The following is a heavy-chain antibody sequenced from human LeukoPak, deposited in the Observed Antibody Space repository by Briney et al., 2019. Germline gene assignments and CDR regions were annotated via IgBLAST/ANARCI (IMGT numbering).Heavy chain of an antibody. J-gene: IGHJ4*02. D-gene: IGHD3-10*01. Sequence: SETLSLTCAVYGGSFSGYYWSWIRQPPGKGLEWIGEINHSGSTNYNPSLKSRVTISVDTSKNQFSLNLSSVTAADTAIYYCAREHVRGNYGSGNYLYYFDYWGQGTLVTVSS. CDR1: GGSFSGYY. CDR3: AREHVRGNYGSGNYLYYFDY. V-gene: IGHV4-34*01. CDR2: INHSGST.